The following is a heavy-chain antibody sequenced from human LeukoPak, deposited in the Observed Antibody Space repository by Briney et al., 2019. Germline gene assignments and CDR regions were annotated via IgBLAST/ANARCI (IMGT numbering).Heavy chain of an antibody. D-gene: IGHD2-8*01. CDR1: GFTFSTYW. V-gene: IGHV3-7*01. Sequence: GGSLRLSCTASGFTFSTYWMSWVRQAPGKGLEWVANVKQNGSEKSYVDSVKGRFTISRDNAKNSLFLQMNNLGAEDTAVYYCADPGVGFWGQGTLVTVSS. CDR2: VKQNGSEK. J-gene: IGHJ4*02. CDR3: ADPGVGF.